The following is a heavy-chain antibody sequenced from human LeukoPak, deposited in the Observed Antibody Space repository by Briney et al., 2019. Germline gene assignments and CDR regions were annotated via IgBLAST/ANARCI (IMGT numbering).Heavy chain of an antibody. V-gene: IGHV3-74*01. D-gene: IGHD2-15*01. Sequence: GGSLRLSCVVSGLTFGNDWMHWVRQAPGKGLLWVSRISGDGTTTNYADSVKGRFTISRDNAKNTLYLQMDSLRAEDTAVYYCAGTWSFDYWGQGALVTVSS. CDR3: AGTWSFDY. J-gene: IGHJ4*02. CDR2: ISGDGTTT. CDR1: GLTFGNDW.